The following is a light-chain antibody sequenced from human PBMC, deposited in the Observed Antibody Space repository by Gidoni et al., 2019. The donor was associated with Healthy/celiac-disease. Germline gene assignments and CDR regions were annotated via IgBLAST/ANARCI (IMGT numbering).Light chain of an antibody. Sequence: DIQMNQSPSSLSASVGDRVTITCRASQSISSYLNWYQQKPGKAPKLLIYAASSLQSGVPSRFSGSGSGTDFTLTSSSLQPEDFATYCWQQSYSTPYSFGQGTKLEIK. CDR2: AAS. CDR1: QSISSY. J-gene: IGKJ2*03. CDR3: QQSYSTPYS. V-gene: IGKV1-39*01.